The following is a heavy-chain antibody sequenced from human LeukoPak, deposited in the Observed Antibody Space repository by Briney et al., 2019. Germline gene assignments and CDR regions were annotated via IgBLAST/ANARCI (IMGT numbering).Heavy chain of an antibody. CDR1: GGTFISYA. Sequence: ASVKVSCKASGGTFISYAISWVRQAPGQGLEWMGRTNPNSGDTNYAQKFQGRVTMTRDTSISTAYMELSRLRSDDTAVYYCARDYCSSTSCLFDYWGQGTLVTVSS. J-gene: IGHJ4*02. CDR2: TNPNSGDT. CDR3: ARDYCSSTSCLFDY. V-gene: IGHV1-2*06. D-gene: IGHD2-2*01.